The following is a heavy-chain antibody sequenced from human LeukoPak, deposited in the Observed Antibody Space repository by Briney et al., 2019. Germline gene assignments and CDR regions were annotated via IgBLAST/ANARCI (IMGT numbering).Heavy chain of an antibody. CDR1: GFTFSDYW. J-gene: IGHJ4*02. D-gene: IGHD2-15*01. CDR2: INPDGSSS. Sequence: PGGSLRLSCAASGFTFSDYWMHWVRQAPGKGLVWVCRINPDGSSSSYADSVKGRFTISRDNAKNTLYLQMKSLGDEDTAVYYWYSPEADYWGQGTLVTVSS. V-gene: IGHV3-74*01. CDR3: YSPEADY.